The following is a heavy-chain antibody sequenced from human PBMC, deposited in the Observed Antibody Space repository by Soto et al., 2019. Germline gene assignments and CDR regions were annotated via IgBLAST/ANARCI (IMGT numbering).Heavy chain of an antibody. CDR1: GFTFSGYS. V-gene: IGHV3-48*02. D-gene: IGHD3-3*01. CDR2: LSSGSKTI. Sequence: LRLSCAASGFTFSGYSVNWVRQAPGKGLEWVSYLSSGSKTIYYAESVKGRFIVSRDNARNSQYLQMNSLRDEDTAVYCCARERILGVRSFDYWGQETLVTVSS. CDR3: ARERILGVRSFDY. J-gene: IGHJ4*02.